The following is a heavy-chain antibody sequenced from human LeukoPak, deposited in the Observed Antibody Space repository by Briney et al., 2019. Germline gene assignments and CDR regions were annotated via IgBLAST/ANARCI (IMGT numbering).Heavy chain of an antibody. D-gene: IGHD2-2*01. J-gene: IGHJ4*02. CDR2: IKHDGSEK. V-gene: IGHV3-7*01. CDR1: GFTFSNYW. CDR3: ARDQSKIISSWTRGDY. Sequence: PGGSLRLSCAASGFTFSNYWMSWFRRAPGKGLEWVANIKHDGSEKHHVDSVKGRFTTSRDNAQNSLYLQMNSLRAEETAVYYCARDQSKIISSWTRGDYWGQGTLVTVSS.